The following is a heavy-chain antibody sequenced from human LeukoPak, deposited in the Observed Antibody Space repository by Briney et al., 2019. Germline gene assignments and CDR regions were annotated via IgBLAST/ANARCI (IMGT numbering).Heavy chain of an antibody. CDR2: ISSSSSYI. CDR3: ARDHNFGVPGGSYYYYGMDV. V-gene: IGHV3-21*01. Sequence: PGGSLRLSCAASGFTFSSYGMNRVRQAPGKGLEWVSSISSSSSYIYYADSVKGRFTISRDNAKNSLYLQMNSLRAEDTAVYYCARDHNFGVPGGSYYYYGMDVWGQGTTVTVSS. D-gene: IGHD3-3*01. J-gene: IGHJ6*02. CDR1: GFTFSSYG.